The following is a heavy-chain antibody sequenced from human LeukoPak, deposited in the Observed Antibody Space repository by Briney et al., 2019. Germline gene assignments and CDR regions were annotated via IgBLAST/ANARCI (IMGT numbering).Heavy chain of an antibody. CDR2: ISSSSSYI. Sequence: GGSLRLSCAASGLSFSSYGMHWVRQAPGKGLEWVSSISSSSSYIYYADSVKGRFTISRDNAKNSLYLQMNSLRAEDTAVYYCARAGNSGSYRGVPDYWGQGTLVTVSS. CDR1: GLSFSSYG. J-gene: IGHJ4*02. V-gene: IGHV3-21*01. CDR3: ARAGNSGSYRGVPDY. D-gene: IGHD1-26*01.